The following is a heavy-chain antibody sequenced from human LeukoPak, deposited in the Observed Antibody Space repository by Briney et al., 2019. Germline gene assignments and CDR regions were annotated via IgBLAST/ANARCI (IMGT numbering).Heavy chain of an antibody. D-gene: IGHD3-22*01. Sequence: GGSLRLSCAASGFTFSSYGMSWVRQAPGKGLEWVSAISGSGGSTYYADSVKGRFTISRDNSKNTLYLQMNSLRAEDTAVYYCTTVARDAGDRWTMIARDAFDIWGQGTMVTVSS. CDR2: ISGSGGST. CDR3: TTVARDAGDRWTMIARDAFDI. V-gene: IGHV3-23*01. CDR1: GFTFSSYG. J-gene: IGHJ3*02.